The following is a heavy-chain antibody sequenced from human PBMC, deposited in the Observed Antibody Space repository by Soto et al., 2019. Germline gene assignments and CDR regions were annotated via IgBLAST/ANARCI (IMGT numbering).Heavy chain of an antibody. CDR1: GYTFTSYG. D-gene: IGHD2-2*01. CDR2: ISAYNGNT. J-gene: IGHJ4*02. V-gene: IGHV1-18*01. CDR3: ARGYVGIGVVPAATHFDY. Sequence: QVQLVQSGAEVKKPGASVKVSCKASGYTFTSYGISWVRQAPGQGLEWMGWISAYNGNTNYAQKLQGRVTMTTDTSANTDYMKLRSLRSDDKTVYSCARGYVGIGVVPAATHFDYWGQGTLVTVSS.